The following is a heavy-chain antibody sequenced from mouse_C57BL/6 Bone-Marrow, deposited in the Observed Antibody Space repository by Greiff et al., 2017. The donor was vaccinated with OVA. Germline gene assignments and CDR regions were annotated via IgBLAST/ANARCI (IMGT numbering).Heavy chain of an antibody. J-gene: IGHJ1*03. CDR1: GFTFSSYA. D-gene: IGHD2-4*01. CDR2: ISDGGSYT. V-gene: IGHV5-4*01. CDR3: ARDQVITTSKRYWWYFDV. Sequence: EVQLVESGGGLVKPGGSLKLSCAASGFTFSSYAMSWVRQTPEKRLEWVATISDGGSYTYYPDNVKGRFTISRDNAKNNLYMQMSHLKSEDTAMYYCARDQVITTSKRYWWYFDVWGTGTTVTVSS.